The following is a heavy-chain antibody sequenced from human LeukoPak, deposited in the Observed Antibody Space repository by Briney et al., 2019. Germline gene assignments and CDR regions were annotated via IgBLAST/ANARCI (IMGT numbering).Heavy chain of an antibody. V-gene: IGHV3-21*01. CDR1: GFTFRTYR. J-gene: IGHJ4*02. CDR2: ISSSSSYI. CDR3: ASNPQLNY. Sequence: GGSLRLSCVASGFTFRTYRMHWVRQAPGKGLEWVSSISSSSSYIYYADSVKGRFTISRDNAKNSLYLQMNSLRAEDTAVYYCASNPQLNYWGQGTLVTVSS. D-gene: IGHD3-10*01.